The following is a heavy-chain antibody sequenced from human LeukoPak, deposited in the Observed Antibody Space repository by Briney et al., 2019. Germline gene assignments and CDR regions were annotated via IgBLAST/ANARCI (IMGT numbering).Heavy chain of an antibody. V-gene: IGHV4-34*01. CDR2: INHSGST. D-gene: IGHD3-22*01. Sequence: SETLSLTCAVYGGSFSGYYWSWIRPPPGKGLEWIGEINHSGSTNYNPSLKSRVTISVDTSKNQFSLKLSSVTAADTAVYYCARGWGYYDSSGYYARQLDYWGQGTLVTVSS. CDR3: ARGWGYYDSSGYYARQLDY. CDR1: GGSFSGYY. J-gene: IGHJ4*02.